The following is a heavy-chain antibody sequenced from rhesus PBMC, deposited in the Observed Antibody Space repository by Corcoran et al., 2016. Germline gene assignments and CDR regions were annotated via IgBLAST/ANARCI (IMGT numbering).Heavy chain of an antibody. CDR2: IYWNDSK. CDR1: GFSISTHGTG. CDR3: ARERQKYYGLDS. J-gene: IGHJ6*01. Sequence: QVTLKESGPALVKPTQTLTLTCTFPGFSISTHGTGVGWICQPPGKALEWLASIYWNDSKYYSTSLKSRLTISKVTSKNQVVLTMTNMDPVDTATYYCARERQKYYGLDSWGQGVVVTVSS. V-gene: IGHV2-95*01.